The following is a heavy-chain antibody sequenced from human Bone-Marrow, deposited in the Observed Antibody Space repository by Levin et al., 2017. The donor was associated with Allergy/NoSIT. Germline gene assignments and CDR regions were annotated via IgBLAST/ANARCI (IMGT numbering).Heavy chain of an antibody. Sequence: GGSLRLSCTASGFTFGDYAMSWFRQAPGKGLEWVGFIRSKAYGGTTEYAASVKGRFTISRDDSKSIAYLQMNSLKTEDTAVYYCTRLYSSGWYGGDWFDPWGQGTLVTVSS. CDR1: GFTFGDYA. V-gene: IGHV3-49*03. CDR3: TRLYSSGWYGGDWFDP. D-gene: IGHD6-19*01. J-gene: IGHJ5*02. CDR2: IRSKAYGGTT.